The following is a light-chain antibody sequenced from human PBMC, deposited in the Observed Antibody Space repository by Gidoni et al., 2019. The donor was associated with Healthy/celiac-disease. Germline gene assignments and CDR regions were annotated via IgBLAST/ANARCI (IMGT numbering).Light chain of an antibody. V-gene: IGKV3-15*01. J-gene: IGKJ4*01. Sequence: IAMTPSPATLSVSPGESATLSCRASQSVSSNLAWYQQKPGQAPRLLIYGASTRATGIPARFSGSGSGREFTLTISSLQSEDFAVYYCQQYNNWPPLTFGGGTKVEIK. CDR3: QQYNNWPPLT. CDR2: GAS. CDR1: QSVSSN.